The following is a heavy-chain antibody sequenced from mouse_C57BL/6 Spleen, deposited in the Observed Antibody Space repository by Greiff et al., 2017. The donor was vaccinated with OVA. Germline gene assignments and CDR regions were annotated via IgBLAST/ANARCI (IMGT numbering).Heavy chain of an antibody. CDR3: ARRGGYDVDY. Sequence: VQLQQSGPELVKPGASVKISCKASGYAFSSSWMNWVKQRPGKGLEWIGRIYPGDGDTNYNGKFKGKAILTADKSSSTAYMQLSSLTSEDSAVYFCARRGGYDVDYWGQGTTLTVSS. CDR1: GYAFSSSW. D-gene: IGHD2-2*01. J-gene: IGHJ2*01. CDR2: IYPGDGDT. V-gene: IGHV1-82*01.